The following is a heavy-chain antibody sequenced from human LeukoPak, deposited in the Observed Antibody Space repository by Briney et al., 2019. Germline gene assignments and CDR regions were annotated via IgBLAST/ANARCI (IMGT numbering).Heavy chain of an antibody. CDR3: ARARGYSYGYSDY. Sequence: GGSLRLSCAASGFTFSSYSMNWVRQAPGKGLEWVSYISSSSSIMDYADSVKGRFTISRGNAKNSLYPQMNSLRAEDTAVYYCARARGYSYGYSDYWGQGTLVTVSS. CDR1: GFTFSSYS. J-gene: IGHJ4*02. CDR2: ISSSSSIM. D-gene: IGHD5-18*01. V-gene: IGHV3-48*01.